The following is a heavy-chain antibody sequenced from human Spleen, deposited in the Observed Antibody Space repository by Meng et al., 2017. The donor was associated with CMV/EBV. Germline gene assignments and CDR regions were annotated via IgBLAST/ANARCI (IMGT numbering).Heavy chain of an antibody. CDR3: ARGRLSPPARSGSYYGY. Sequence: ASVKVSCKASGYTFTSYYMHWVRQAPGQGLEWMGIINPSGGSTSYAQKFQGRVTMTRDTSTSTVYMELSSLRSEDTAVYYCARGRLSPPARSGSYYGYWGQGALVTVSS. D-gene: IGHD1-26*01. CDR1: GYTFTSYY. CDR2: INPSGGST. J-gene: IGHJ4*02. V-gene: IGHV1-46*01.